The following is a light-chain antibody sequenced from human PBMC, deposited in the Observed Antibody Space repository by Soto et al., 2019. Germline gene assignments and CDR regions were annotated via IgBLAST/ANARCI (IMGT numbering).Light chain of an antibody. CDR1: QSVSSR. Sequence: EIVLTQSPGTLSLSPGERATLSCRASQSVSSRRLAWYQQKPGQAPRLLMYGASTRATGIPARFSGSGSGTEFTLTITSLQPEDFAVYYCQQYNYLITFGQGTRLEIK. CDR3: QQYNYLIT. CDR2: GAS. J-gene: IGKJ5*01. V-gene: IGKV3-15*01.